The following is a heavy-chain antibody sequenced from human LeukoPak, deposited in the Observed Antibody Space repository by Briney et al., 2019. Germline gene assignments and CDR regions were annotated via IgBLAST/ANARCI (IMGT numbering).Heavy chain of an antibody. V-gene: IGHV1-2*02. CDR1: GYTFTRYY. CDR2: INPSSGGT. J-gene: IGHJ3*02. Sequence: GASVKVSCKASGYTFTRYYMHWVRQAPGQGLEWMGWINPSSGGTNYAQKFQGRVTVTRDTSISTAYMDLSRLRSDDPAVYYCARAGVWDYSDSSGYHNAAFDIWGQGTMVTVPS. D-gene: IGHD3-22*01. CDR3: ARAGVWDYSDSSGYHNAAFDI.